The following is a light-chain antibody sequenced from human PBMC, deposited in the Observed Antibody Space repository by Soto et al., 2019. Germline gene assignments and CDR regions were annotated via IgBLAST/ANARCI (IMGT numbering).Light chain of an antibody. V-gene: IGLV2-8*01. CDR2: KGT. J-gene: IGLJ1*01. CDR1: SSDVGAYNY. Sequence: QSALTQPPSASGSPGQSVTISCTGASSDVGAYNYVSWYQQHPGKAPKLVIYKGTQRPSGVSNRFSGSTSGNAASLTISGLQAGDEADYFCCSSAPESTYVFGTGTKVTVL. CDR3: CSSAPESTYV.